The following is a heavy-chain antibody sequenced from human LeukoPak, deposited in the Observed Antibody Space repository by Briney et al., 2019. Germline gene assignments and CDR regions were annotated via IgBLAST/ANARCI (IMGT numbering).Heavy chain of an antibody. CDR1: GGSISSGGYY. J-gene: IGHJ4*02. V-gene: IGHV4-31*03. CDR3: ARTTYSYGFDH. Sequence: PSETLSLTCTVSGGSISSGGYYWSWIRQHPGKGLEWIGYIYYSGSTYYNPSLKSRVTISVDTSKNQFSLKLSSVTAADTAVYYCARTTYSYGFDHWGRGALVTVSS. CDR2: IYYSGST. D-gene: IGHD5-18*01.